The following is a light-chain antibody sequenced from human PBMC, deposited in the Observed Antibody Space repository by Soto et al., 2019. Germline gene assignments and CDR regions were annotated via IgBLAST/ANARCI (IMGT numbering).Light chain of an antibody. CDR1: RSNIGTNT. CDR2: SDN. J-gene: IGLJ2*01. Sequence: QPVLTQPPSASGTPGQRVTISCSGSRSNIGTNTLNWYQQLPGTAPKLLIYSDNHRPSGVPDRFFGSRSGTSASLAISGLRSDDEADYYCAAWDDSLSGVVFGGGTKVTVL. CDR3: AAWDDSLSGVV. V-gene: IGLV1-44*01.